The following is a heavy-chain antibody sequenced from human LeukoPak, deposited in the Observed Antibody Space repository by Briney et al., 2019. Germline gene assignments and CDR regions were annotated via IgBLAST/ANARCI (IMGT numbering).Heavy chain of an antibody. D-gene: IGHD2-8*01. CDR1: GFTFNSYW. V-gene: IGHV3-7*01. CDR2: IKDDGSKK. CDR3: ARYKLYHGAFDI. Sequence: GGPLRLSCAASGFTFNSYWMSWVRQAPGKGLEWVANIKDDGSKKYYVDSVEGRFTISRDNAKSSLFLQMNSLRAEDTAVYYCARYKLYHGAFDIWGQGTMVTVSS. J-gene: IGHJ3*02.